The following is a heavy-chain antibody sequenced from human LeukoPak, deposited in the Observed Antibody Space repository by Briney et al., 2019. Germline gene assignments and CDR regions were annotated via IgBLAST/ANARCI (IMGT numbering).Heavy chain of an antibody. D-gene: IGHD2-2*01. CDR1: GGSISSGSYY. J-gene: IGHJ4*02. Sequence: SETLSLTCTVSGGSISSGSYYWSWIRQPAGKGLEWIGRIYTSGSTNYNPSLKSRVTISVDTSKNQFSLKLSSMTAADTAVYYCARSVVVPAAGYDYWGQGTLVTVSS. CDR2: IYTSGST. CDR3: ARSVVVPAAGYDY. V-gene: IGHV4-61*02.